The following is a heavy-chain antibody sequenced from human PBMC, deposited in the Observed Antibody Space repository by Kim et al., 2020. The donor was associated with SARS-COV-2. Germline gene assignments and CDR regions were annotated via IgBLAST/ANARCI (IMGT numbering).Heavy chain of an antibody. CDR3: ARMSDHGGDY. Sequence: GGSLRLSCAASGFTFSRYWMSWVRQAPGKGLEWVANIKQDGSDKYYVDSVRGRFTISRDNAKNSLSLQMNSLRAEDTAVYYCARMSDHGGDYWGQGTLVT. CDR2: IKQDGSDK. J-gene: IGHJ4*02. D-gene: IGHD2-21*02. CDR1: GFTFSRYW. V-gene: IGHV3-7*03.